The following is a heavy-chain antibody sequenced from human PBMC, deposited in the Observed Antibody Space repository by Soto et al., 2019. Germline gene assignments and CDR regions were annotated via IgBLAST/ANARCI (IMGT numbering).Heavy chain of an antibody. CDR2: VSHDGRNT. J-gene: IGHJ4*02. Sequence: VQLVESGGGVVQPGRSLRLSCAASGFTFSDYAMHWVRQAPGKGLEWVAVVSHDGRNTHYADSVKGRFTISRDSSKNTVYQEMTSLRAEDTAVYYGAKGGRQWLVTSDFNYWGQGALVTVSS. V-gene: IGHV3-30*18. CDR1: GFTFSDYA. D-gene: IGHD6-19*01. CDR3: AKGGRQWLVTSDFNY.